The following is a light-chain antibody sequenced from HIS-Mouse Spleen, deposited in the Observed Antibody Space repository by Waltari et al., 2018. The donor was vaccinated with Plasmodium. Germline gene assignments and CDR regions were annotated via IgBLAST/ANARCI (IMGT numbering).Light chain of an antibody. CDR3: QVWDSSTV. J-gene: IGLJ3*02. CDR1: NIGSKN. Sequence: SYELTQPLSVSVALGQTARITCGGNNIGSKNVHWYHQKPGQAPVLVLYRDSNRPSGIPERFSGSNSGNTATLTISRAQAGDEADYYCQVWDSSTVFGGGTKLTVL. CDR2: RDS. V-gene: IGLV3-9*01.